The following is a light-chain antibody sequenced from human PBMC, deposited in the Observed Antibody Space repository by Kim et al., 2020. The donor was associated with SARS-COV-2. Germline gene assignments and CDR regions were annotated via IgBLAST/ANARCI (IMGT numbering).Light chain of an antibody. CDR3: QQRSSWPLT. Sequence: LCPGERATLSCRASQSGSTDLAWYKQRSGQAPRVLIYEASNRATGIPARFSGSGSGTEFTLTISSLQPEDFAVYYCQQRSSWPLTFGGGTKVDIK. CDR2: EAS. J-gene: IGKJ4*01. CDR1: QSGSTD. V-gene: IGKV3-11*01.